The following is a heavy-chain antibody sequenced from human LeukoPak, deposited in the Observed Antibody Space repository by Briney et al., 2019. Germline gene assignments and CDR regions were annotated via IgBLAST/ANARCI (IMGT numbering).Heavy chain of an antibody. CDR2: INHSGST. J-gene: IGHJ4*02. CDR1: GDSFSGYY. D-gene: IGHD7-27*01. V-gene: IGHV4-34*01. CDR3: GSGDNWGEY. Sequence: SETLSLTCAVYGDSFSGYYWAWMRQPPGKGLEWIGEINHSGSTYYNPSLTSRVTISVDTSKNQFSLKLTSVTAADPAVYYCGSGDNWGEYWGQGTLVTVSS.